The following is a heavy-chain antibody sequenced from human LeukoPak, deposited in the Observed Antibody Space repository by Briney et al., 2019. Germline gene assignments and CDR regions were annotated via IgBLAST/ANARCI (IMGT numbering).Heavy chain of an antibody. Sequence: PGGSLRLSCAASGFTFSSYWMSWVRQAPGKGLEWVANIKEDSSEKYYVDSVRGRFTISRDNAKNSLYLQVNSLRAEDTAVYYCASTPYYDIDVWGKGTTVTVSS. D-gene: IGHD5/OR15-5a*01. CDR1: GFTFSSYW. V-gene: IGHV3-7*03. CDR2: IKEDSSEK. CDR3: ASTPYYDIDV. J-gene: IGHJ6*04.